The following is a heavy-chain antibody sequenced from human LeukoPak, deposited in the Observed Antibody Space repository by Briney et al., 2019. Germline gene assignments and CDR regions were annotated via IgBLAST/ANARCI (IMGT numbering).Heavy chain of an antibody. D-gene: IGHD2-2*01. CDR3: VRDRYQLLH. V-gene: IGHV3-48*03. J-gene: IGHJ4*02. CDR2: ISSSSGSTI. CDR1: GFTFSSYE. Sequence: GGSLRLPCAASGFTFSSYEMKWVRQAPGKGLEWVPYISSSSGSTIYHADSVKGRFTISRDNAKNSLYLQMNSLRVEDTAVYYCVRDRYQLLHWGQGTLVTVSS.